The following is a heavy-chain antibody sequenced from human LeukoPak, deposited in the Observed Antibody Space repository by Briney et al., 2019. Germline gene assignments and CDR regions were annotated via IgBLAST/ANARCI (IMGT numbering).Heavy chain of an antibody. V-gene: IGHV3-23*01. CDR1: GFVFSNYA. Sequence: TGPSLRLSRAASGFVFSNYAMSSARQAAGRGLEWVSTISGTGANKYYAGSVKGRFTISRDNSKNTLFLQMNSLRAEDTAVYYCAKDVLAAAGYYFDSWGEGTLVTVSS. CDR3: AKDVLAAAGYYFDS. J-gene: IGHJ4*02. D-gene: IGHD6-13*01. CDR2: ISGTGANK.